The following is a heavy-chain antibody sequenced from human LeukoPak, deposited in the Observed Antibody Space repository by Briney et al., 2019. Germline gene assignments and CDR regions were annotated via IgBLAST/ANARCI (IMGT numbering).Heavy chain of an antibody. V-gene: IGHV3-23*01. CDR2: ISGSGGST. D-gene: IGHD2-15*01. Sequence: GGSLRLSCAASGFTFSSYAMSWVCQAPGKGLEWVSAISGSGGSTYYADSVKGRFTISRDNAKNSLYLQMNSLRAEDTAVYYCARDTLVVVAATTYSYYYYYMDVWGKGTTVTISS. CDR1: GFTFSSYA. J-gene: IGHJ6*03. CDR3: ARDTLVVVAATTYSYYYYYMDV.